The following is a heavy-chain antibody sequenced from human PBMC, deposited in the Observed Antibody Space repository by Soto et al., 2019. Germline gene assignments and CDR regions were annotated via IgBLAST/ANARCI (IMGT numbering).Heavy chain of an antibody. D-gene: IGHD3-10*01. CDR2: IWYDGSNK. J-gene: IGHJ4*02. CDR1: GFTFSSYG. CDR3: ARDREEPPLWFGELPGY. V-gene: IGHV3-33*01. Sequence: QVQLVESGGGVVQPGRSLRLSCAASGFTFSSYGMHWVRQAPGKGLEWVAVIWYDGSNKYYADSVKGRFTISRDNSKNTLYLQMNSLRAEDTAVYYCARDREEPPLWFGELPGYWGQGTLVTVSS.